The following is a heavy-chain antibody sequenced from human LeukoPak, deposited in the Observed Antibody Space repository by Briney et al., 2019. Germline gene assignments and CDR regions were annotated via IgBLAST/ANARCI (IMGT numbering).Heavy chain of an antibody. J-gene: IGHJ4*02. Sequence: GGSLRLSCAASGFTFSSYWMSWVRQAPGKGLEWVSAISGSGGSTYYADSVKGRFTISRDNSKNTLYLQMNSLRAEDTAVYYCAKDLGKYSSSGGGYYWGQGTLVTVSS. D-gene: IGHD6-6*01. CDR3: AKDLGKYSSSGGGYY. CDR2: ISGSGGST. V-gene: IGHV3-23*01. CDR1: GFTFSSYW.